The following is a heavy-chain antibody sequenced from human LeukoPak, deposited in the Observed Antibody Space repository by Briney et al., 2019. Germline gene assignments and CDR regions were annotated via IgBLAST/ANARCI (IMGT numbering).Heavy chain of an antibody. CDR3: ATLGSGHPLGDY. V-gene: IGHV4-59*01. J-gene: IGHJ4*02. D-gene: IGHD5-12*01. CDR2: IYYSGST. CDR1: GGAISSYY. Sequence: SETLSLTCTVSGGAISSYYWSWIRQPPGKGLEWIGYIYYSGSTNYNPSLKSRVTISLDASKNQFSLKLSSVTAADTAVYYCATLGSGHPLGDYWGQGTLVTVSS.